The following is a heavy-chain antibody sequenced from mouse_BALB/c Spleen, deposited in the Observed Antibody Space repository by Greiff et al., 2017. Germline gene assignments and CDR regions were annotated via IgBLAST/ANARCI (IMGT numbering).Heavy chain of an antibody. V-gene: IGHV1-80*01. Sequence: VQLQQSGAELVRPGSSVKISCKASGYAFSSYWMNWVKQRPGQGLEWIGQIYPGDGDTNYNGKFKGKATLTADKSSSTAYMQLSSLTSEDSAVYFCARRYGSSLFDYWGQGTTLTVSS. J-gene: IGHJ2*01. CDR1: GYAFSSYW. CDR2: IYPGDGDT. CDR3: ARRYGSSLFDY. D-gene: IGHD1-1*01.